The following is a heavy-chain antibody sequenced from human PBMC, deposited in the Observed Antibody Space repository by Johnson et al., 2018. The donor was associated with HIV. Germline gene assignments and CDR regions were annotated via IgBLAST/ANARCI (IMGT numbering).Heavy chain of an antibody. D-gene: IGHD2-21*01. CDR2: LNSKTDGGTT. J-gene: IGHJ3*02. CDR1: GFTFSNAW. CDR3: ARGGGWGGDCYSGYDAFDI. Sequence: VQLVESGGGLVQPGGSLRLSCAASGFTFSNAWMSWVRQAPGKGLEWVGRLNSKTDGGTTDYAAPMKGRFTISRDDSKNTLYLQMNSLRDEDTAVYYCARGGGWGGDCYSGYDAFDIWGQGTMVTVSS. V-gene: IGHV3-15*01.